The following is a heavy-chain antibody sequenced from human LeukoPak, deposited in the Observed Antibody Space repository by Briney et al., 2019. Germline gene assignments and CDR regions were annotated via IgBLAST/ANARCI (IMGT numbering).Heavy chain of an antibody. V-gene: IGHV4-39*07. Sequence: PSETLSLTCTVSGGSISSSSYYWGWIRQPPGKGLEWIGSIYYSGSTYYNPSLKSRVTISVDTSKNQFSLKLSSVTAADSAVYYCARRVRNELLLGSRARRGAFDIWGQGTMVTVSS. J-gene: IGHJ3*02. CDR2: IYYSGST. CDR3: ARRVRNELLLGSRARRGAFDI. D-gene: IGHD1-26*01. CDR1: GGSISSSSYY.